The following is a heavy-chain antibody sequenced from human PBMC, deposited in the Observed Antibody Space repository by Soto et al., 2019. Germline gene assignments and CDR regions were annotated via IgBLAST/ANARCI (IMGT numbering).Heavy chain of an antibody. J-gene: IGHJ4*02. CDR1: GFTFSSYG. Sequence: PGGSLRLSCAASGFTFSSYGMHWVRQAPGKGLEWVAVISYDGSNKYYADSVKGRFTISRDNSKNTLYLQMNSLRAEDTAVYYCAKDTRRWERQQLATFDYWGQGTLVTVSS. CDR3: AKDTRRWERQQLATFDY. CDR2: ISYDGSNK. V-gene: IGHV3-30*18. D-gene: IGHD6-13*01.